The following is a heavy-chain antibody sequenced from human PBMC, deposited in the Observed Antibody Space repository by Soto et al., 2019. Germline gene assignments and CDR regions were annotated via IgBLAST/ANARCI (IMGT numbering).Heavy chain of an antibody. CDR3: ASNYDSSGYYRSPLDY. V-gene: IGHV1-18*01. D-gene: IGHD3-22*01. Sequence: GASVKVSCKASGYTFTSYGISWVRQAPGQGLEWMGWISAYNGNTNYAQKLRGRVTMTTDTSTSTAYMELRSLRSDDTAVYYCASNYDSSGYYRSPLDYWGQGTLVTVSS. CDR2: ISAYNGNT. J-gene: IGHJ4*02. CDR1: GYTFTSYG.